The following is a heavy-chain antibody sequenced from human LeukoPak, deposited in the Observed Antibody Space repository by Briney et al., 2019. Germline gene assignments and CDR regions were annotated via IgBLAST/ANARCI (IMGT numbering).Heavy chain of an antibody. D-gene: IGHD6-19*01. CDR2: TRNKANSYIT. CDR1: GFTFSDHY. V-gene: IGHV3-72*01. CDR3: VRGRDSGWYFPDAFDI. Sequence: PGGSLRLSCAASGFTFSDHYMDWVRQAPGQGLEWVGRTRNKANSYITDYAASVTGRFIISRDNSKNSLYLQMNSLKTADTAVYYCVRGRDSGWYFPDAFDIWGQGTKVTVSS. J-gene: IGHJ3*02.